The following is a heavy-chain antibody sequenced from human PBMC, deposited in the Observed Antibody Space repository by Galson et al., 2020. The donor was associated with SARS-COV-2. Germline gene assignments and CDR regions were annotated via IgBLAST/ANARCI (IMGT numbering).Heavy chain of an antibody. CDR2: FSPHSDGT. J-gene: IGHJ6*03. D-gene: IGHD3-10*01. V-gene: IGHV1-2*04. Sequence: ATVKVSCKASGYTFTRSYMHWVRQAPGKGLEWMGWFSPHSDGTHYAQKFQGWVTMTRDTSINTAYMELSRLRSDDTAVYYCARGPDYYGLYYYYMDVWGKGNTVTVSS. CDR1: GYTFTRSY. CDR3: ARGPDYYGLYYYYMDV.